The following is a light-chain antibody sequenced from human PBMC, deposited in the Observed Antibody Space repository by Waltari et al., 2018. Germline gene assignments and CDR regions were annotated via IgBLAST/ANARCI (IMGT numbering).Light chain of an antibody. CDR3: HQYATSPLT. V-gene: IGKV3-20*01. Sequence: EIVMTQSPGTLTLSPGERATLSCRASQRVGSNYLAWYQRKPGQAPRLLVHGASNRATGIPDRFSGSGSGTDFTLTISRLEPEDFAVYYCHQYATSPLTFGQGTKVEI. CDR2: GAS. CDR1: QRVGSNY. J-gene: IGKJ1*01.